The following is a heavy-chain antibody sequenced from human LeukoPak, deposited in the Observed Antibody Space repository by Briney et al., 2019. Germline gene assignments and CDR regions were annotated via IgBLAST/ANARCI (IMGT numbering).Heavy chain of an antibody. V-gene: IGHV3-30*02. Sequence: GGSLRLSCAASGFSFSRYDIHWVRQAPGKGLEWVAFIRYDGSNKNYADSVKGRFTISRDNFMSTVYLQMNSLRAEDTAVYYCAKDRQTITIFGVVNTPRANFDYWGQGTLVTVSS. CDR2: IRYDGSNK. D-gene: IGHD3-3*01. CDR1: GFSFSRYD. CDR3: AKDRQTITIFGVVNTPRANFDY. J-gene: IGHJ4*02.